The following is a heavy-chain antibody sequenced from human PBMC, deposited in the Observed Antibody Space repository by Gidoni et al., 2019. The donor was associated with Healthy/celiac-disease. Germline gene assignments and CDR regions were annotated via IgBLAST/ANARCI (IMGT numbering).Heavy chain of an antibody. J-gene: IGHJ4*02. CDR3: AKDVESIAARGEFDY. Sequence: GRFTISRDNSKNTLYLQMNSLRAEDTAVYYCAKDVESIAARGEFDYWGQGTLVTVSS. V-gene: IGHV3-23*01. D-gene: IGHD6-6*01.